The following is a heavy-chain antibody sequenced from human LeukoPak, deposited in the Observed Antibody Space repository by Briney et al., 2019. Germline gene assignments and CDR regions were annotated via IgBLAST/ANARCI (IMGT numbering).Heavy chain of an antibody. CDR1: GYSFTSYW. J-gene: IGHJ5*02. Sequence: PGESLKISCKGSGYSFTSYWIGWVRQMPGKGLEWMGIIYPGDSDTRYSPSFQGQVTISADKSISTAYLQWSSLKASDTAMYYCARQGFRDYGDYAWFDPWGQGTLVTVS. CDR3: ARQGFRDYGDYAWFDP. D-gene: IGHD4-17*01. CDR2: IYPGDSDT. V-gene: IGHV5-51*01.